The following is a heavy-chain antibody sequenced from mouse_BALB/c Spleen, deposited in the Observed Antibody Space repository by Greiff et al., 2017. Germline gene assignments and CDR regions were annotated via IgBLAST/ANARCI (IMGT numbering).Heavy chain of an antibody. J-gene: IGHJ3*01. CDR2: IWSGGST. CDR1: GFSLTSYG. CDR3: ARNANYYGSSYEGVWFAY. V-gene: IGHV2-2*02. Sequence: VKVVESGPGLVQPSQSLSITCTVSGFSLTSYGVHWVRQSPGKGLEWLGVIWSGGSTDYNAAFISRLSISKDNSKSQVFFKMNSLQANDTAIYYCARNANYYGSSYEGVWFAYWGQGTLVTVSA. D-gene: IGHD1-1*01.